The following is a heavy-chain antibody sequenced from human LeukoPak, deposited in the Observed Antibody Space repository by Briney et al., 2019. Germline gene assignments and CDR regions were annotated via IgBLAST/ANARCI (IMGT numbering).Heavy chain of an antibody. V-gene: IGHV3-53*01. Sequence: PGGSLRLSCAASGFTVSSNYMSWVRQAPGKGLEWVSVIYSGGSTYYPDSVKCRFTISRDNSENTLYLQMNSLRAEDTAVYYCARFRFLEWYFDYWGQGTLVTVSS. CDR2: IYSGGST. CDR1: GFTVSSNY. CDR3: ARFRFLEWYFDY. J-gene: IGHJ4*02. D-gene: IGHD3-3*01.